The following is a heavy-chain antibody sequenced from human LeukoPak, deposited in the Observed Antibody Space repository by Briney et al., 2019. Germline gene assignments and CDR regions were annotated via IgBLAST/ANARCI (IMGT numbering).Heavy chain of an antibody. CDR1: GFTFSSHW. CDR3: ARDHVVDGLVFDY. D-gene: IGHD2-15*01. V-gene: IGHV3-7*01. Sequence: GGSLRLSCAASGFTFSSHWMSWVRQAPGKGLEWVANINQYGSERNYVDSVKGRFTISRDNAKSSLYLQMDSLRAEDTAIYYCARDHVVDGLVFDYWGQGTLVTVSS. J-gene: IGHJ4*02. CDR2: INQYGSER.